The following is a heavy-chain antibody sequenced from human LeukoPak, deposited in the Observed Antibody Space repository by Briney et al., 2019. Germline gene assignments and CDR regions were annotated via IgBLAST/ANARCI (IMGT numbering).Heavy chain of an antibody. Sequence: GGSLRLSCEAFGFTFSRYWMHWVRQAPGKGLVWVSRIKSDGKTNYADSVKGRFTISRDNAKNTVSLQMDSLRAEDTGVYYCARAPSEVGGYYPEYFRHWGQGTLVTVSS. CDR1: GFTFSRYW. J-gene: IGHJ1*01. CDR3: ARAPSEVGGYYPEYFRH. D-gene: IGHD3-22*01. V-gene: IGHV3-74*01. CDR2: IKSDGKT.